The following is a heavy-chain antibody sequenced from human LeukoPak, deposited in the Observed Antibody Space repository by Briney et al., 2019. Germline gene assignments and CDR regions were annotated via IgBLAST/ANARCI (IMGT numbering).Heavy chain of an antibody. CDR2: IIPIFGTA. CDR1: GYTFTSYG. J-gene: IGHJ4*02. V-gene: IGHV1-69*13. CDR3: ARGEDYYDSSGYPNLWYFDY. D-gene: IGHD3-22*01. Sequence: SVKVSCKASGYTFTSYGISWVRQAPGQGLEWMGGIIPIFGTANYAQKFQGRVTITADESTSTAYMELSSLRSEDTAVYYCARGEDYYDSSGYPNLWYFDYWGQGTLVTVSS.